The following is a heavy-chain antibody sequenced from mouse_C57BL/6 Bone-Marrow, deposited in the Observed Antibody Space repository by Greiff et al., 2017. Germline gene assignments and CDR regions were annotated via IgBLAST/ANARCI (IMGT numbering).Heavy chain of an antibody. J-gene: IGHJ1*03. Sequence: VHLVESGPGLVQPSQSLSITCTVSGFSLTSYGVHWVRQSPGKGLDWLGLILRGGSTNYNASFMSRLSITKDNYKSQVFYKMNRMQADDNARYYCAKKGSSDDYWYFDVWGTGTTVTVSS. CDR1: GFSLTSYG. CDR2: ILRGGST. CDR3: AKKGSSDDYWYFDV. V-gene: IGHV2-5*01. D-gene: IGHD1-1*01.